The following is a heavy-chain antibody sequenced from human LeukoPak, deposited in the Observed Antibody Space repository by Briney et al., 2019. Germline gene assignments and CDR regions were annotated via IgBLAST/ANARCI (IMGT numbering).Heavy chain of an antibody. Sequence: PGGSLRLSCAASGFTFSSYDMHWVRQAPGKGLEWVSAIGTAGDTYYPGSVKGRFTISRENAKNSLYLQMNSLRAGDTAVYYCARARWATTEKLHWYFDLWGRGTLATVSS. CDR3: ARARWATTEKLHWYFDL. J-gene: IGHJ2*01. D-gene: IGHD4-17*01. CDR2: IGTAGDT. CDR1: GFTFSSYD. V-gene: IGHV3-13*04.